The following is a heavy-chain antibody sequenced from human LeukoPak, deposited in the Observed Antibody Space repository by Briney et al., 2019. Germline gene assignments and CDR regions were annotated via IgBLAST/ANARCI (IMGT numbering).Heavy chain of an antibody. CDR3: ARDRPYGGVGDFDY. Sequence: GGSLRLSCAASGFTVSGHYMSWVRQAPGKGLEWLSAIYTGGDTYYADSLRGRFTISRDTSRNTLYLQLNSLTVEDTAVYYCARDRPYGGVGDFDYWGQGTLVTVS. CDR1: GFTVSGHY. V-gene: IGHV3-66*01. CDR2: IYTGGDT. J-gene: IGHJ4*02. D-gene: IGHD3-16*01.